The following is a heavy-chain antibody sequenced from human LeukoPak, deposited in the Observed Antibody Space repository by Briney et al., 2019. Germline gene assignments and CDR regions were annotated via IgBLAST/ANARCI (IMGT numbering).Heavy chain of an antibody. J-gene: IGHJ3*02. CDR1: GFTFSTYG. Sequence: GRSLILSCAASGFTFSTYGMHWVRQAPGKGLEWVAVIWPNGSNKYHADSVKGRFTISRDNSKSTLFLQMSSLAAEDTAVYYCVGELLTAAGTIGAFDIWGRGTMVTVSS. CDR3: VGELLTAAGTIGAFDI. D-gene: IGHD6-13*01. CDR2: IWPNGSNK. V-gene: IGHV3-33*01.